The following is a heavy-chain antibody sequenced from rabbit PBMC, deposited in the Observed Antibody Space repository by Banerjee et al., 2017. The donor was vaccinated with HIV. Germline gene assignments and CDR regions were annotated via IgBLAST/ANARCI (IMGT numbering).Heavy chain of an antibody. Sequence: QEQLVESGGGLVQPEGSLTLTCTASGFSFSSSYYMCWVRQAPGKGLEWIACIYTGSSGTTYYASWAKGRFTISKTSSTTVTLQMTSLTAADTATYFCARGIYGDGGDYLSRFDLWGPGTLVTVS. J-gene: IGHJ3*01. CDR2: IYTGSSGTT. CDR3: ARGIYGDGGDYLSRFDL. V-gene: IGHV1S45*01. D-gene: IGHD2-1*01. CDR1: GFSFSSSYY.